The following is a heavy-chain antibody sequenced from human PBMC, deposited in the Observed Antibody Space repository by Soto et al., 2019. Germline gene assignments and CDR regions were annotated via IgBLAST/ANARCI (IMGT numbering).Heavy chain of an antibody. J-gene: IGHJ5*02. V-gene: IGHV1-18*01. CDR3: ARDWRLLWFGELLNWFDP. D-gene: IGHD3-10*01. Sequence: ASVKVSCKASGYTFTSYVISWVRQAPGQGLEWMGWISAYNGNTNYAQKLQGRVTMTTDTSTSTAYMELRSLRSDDTAVYYCARDWRLLWFGELLNWFDPWGQGTLVTVSS. CDR2: ISAYNGNT. CDR1: GYTFTSYV.